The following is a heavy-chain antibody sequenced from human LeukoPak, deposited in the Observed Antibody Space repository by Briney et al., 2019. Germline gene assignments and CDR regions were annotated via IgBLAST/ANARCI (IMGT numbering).Heavy chain of an antibody. V-gene: IGHV3-33*01. CDR1: GFTFSSYG. CDR2: IWYDGSNK. J-gene: IGHJ4*02. Sequence: GGSLRLSCAASGFTFSSYGMHWVRQAPGKGLEWVAVIWYDGSNKYYADSVKGRFTISRDNSKNTLYLQMNSLRAEDTAVYYCARAAYDSSGYLTLWGQGTLVTVSS. CDR3: ARAAYDSSGYLTL. D-gene: IGHD3-22*01.